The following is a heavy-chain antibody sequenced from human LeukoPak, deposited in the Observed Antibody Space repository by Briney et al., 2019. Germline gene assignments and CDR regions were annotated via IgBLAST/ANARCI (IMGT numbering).Heavy chain of an antibody. CDR2: ISSSSSTI. V-gene: IGHV3-48*04. J-gene: IGHJ4*02. CDR3: ASPPIRGSGWSRGTN. D-gene: IGHD6-19*01. CDR1: GFTFSSYS. Sequence: PGGSLRLSCAASGFTFSSYSMNWVRQAPGKGLEWVSYISSSSSTIYYADSVKGRFTISRDNAKNSLYLQMNSLRAEDTAVYYCASPPIRGSGWSRGTNWGQGTLVTVSS.